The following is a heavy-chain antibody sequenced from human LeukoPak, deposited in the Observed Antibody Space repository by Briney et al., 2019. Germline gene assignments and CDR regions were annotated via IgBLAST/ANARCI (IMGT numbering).Heavy chain of an antibody. Sequence: PGGSLRLSCAASGFAFSSYDMHWVRQATGKGLEWVSGIGIAADTYYAGSVKGRFTISRDNVKNSLYLQMNSLRAGDTAVYYCVKGRGYTGHDASLLEYWGQGTLVTVSS. CDR1: GFAFSSYD. D-gene: IGHD5-12*01. J-gene: IGHJ4*02. V-gene: IGHV3-13*04. CDR2: IGIAADT. CDR3: VKGRGYTGHDASLLEY.